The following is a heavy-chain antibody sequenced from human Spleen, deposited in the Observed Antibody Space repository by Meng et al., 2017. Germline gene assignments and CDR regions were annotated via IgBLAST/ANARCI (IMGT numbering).Heavy chain of an antibody. V-gene: IGHV3-53*01. CDR3: TRGLAPEGYFDI. CDR1: ELTVSSNY. J-gene: IGHJ2*01. Sequence: EVQLVESGGGLIQPGESLILSCAASELTVSSNYRSWVRQAPGKGLEWGSVMYGDGTTYYADSVKGRFTISRDNSRNTVYLQMTSLRADDTAIYYCTRGLAPEGYFDIWGRGTLVTVSS. CDR2: MYGDGTT.